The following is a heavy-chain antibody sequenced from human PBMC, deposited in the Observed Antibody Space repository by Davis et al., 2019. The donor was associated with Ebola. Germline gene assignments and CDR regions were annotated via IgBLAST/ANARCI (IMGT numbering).Heavy chain of an antibody. D-gene: IGHD3-3*01. V-gene: IGHV4-4*02. CDR1: GDSISSNKW. CDR2: IYHSGST. Sequence: SETLSLTCAISGDSISSNKWWTWVRQPPGKGLEWIGEIYHSGSTNYDPSLKGRVTIAVDKSTNQFSLEVTSVTAADTAIYYCARQGWSGYSLRHWLDPWGRGTLVTVSS. J-gene: IGHJ5*02. CDR3: ARQGWSGYSLRHWLDP.